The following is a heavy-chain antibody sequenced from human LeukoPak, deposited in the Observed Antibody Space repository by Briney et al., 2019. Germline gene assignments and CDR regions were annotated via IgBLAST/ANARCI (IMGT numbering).Heavy chain of an antibody. CDR3: ARGTAIVVVTAYFDY. D-gene: IGHD2-21*02. J-gene: IGHJ4*02. CDR1: SGSLSSYY. V-gene: IGHV4-59*08. Sequence: SETLSLTCTVSSGSLSSYYWSWIRQPPGKGLEWIGYIYYSGSTNYNPSLKSRVSMSVGTSKNQFSLKLSSVTAADTAVYYCARGTAIVVVTAYFDYWGQGTLVTVSS. CDR2: IYYSGST.